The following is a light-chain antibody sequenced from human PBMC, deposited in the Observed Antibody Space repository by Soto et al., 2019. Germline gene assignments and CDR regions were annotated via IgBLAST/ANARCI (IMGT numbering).Light chain of an antibody. CDR1: QSISSY. CDR2: AAS. V-gene: IGKV1-39*01. CDR3: QQSYSTPWT. J-gene: IGKJ1*01. Sequence: IQWTSPSSSQSSTIGDRVTITCRASQSISSYLNWYQQKPGKAPKLLIYAASSLQSGVPSRFSGSGSGTAFTLTMSSLQPEDFATYYCQQSYSTPWTFGQGTKVDIK.